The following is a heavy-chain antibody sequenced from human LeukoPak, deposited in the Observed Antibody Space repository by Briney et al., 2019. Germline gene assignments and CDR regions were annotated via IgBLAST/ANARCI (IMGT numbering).Heavy chain of an antibody. Sequence: GGSLRLSCAASGFTFSTYSMNWVRQAPGKGLEWVSYISSRSSTIYYADSVKGRFTISRDNAKNSLYLQMNSLRAEDTAVYYCAGGTTVTTAFDYWGQGIVVTVSS. CDR2: ISSRSSTI. D-gene: IGHD4-11*01. V-gene: IGHV3-48*01. CDR1: GFTFSTYS. CDR3: AGGTTVTTAFDY. J-gene: IGHJ4*02.